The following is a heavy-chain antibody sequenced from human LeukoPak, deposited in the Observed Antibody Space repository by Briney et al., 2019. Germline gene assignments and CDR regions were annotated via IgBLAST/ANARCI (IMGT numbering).Heavy chain of an antibody. CDR3: ARPPSYTTVTTFVRYHFDY. CDR2: ISYDGSNK. Sequence: GGSLRLSCAASGFTFSSYAMHWVRQAPGKGLEWVAIISYDGSNKYYADSVKGRFTISRDNSRNTLYLQMNSLRAEDTAVYYCARPPSYTTVTTFVRYHFDYWGQGTLVTVSS. CDR1: GFTFSSYA. J-gene: IGHJ4*02. D-gene: IGHD4-17*01. V-gene: IGHV3-30-3*01.